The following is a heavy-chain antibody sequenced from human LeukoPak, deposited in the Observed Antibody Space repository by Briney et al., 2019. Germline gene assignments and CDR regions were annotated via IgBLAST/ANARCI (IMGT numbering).Heavy chain of an antibody. CDR1: GFTVSSNY. CDR3: AKDRSSSWYQYFQH. Sequence: GGSLRLSCAASGFTVSSNYMSWVRQAPGKGLEWVSAISGSGGSTYYADSVKGRFTISRDNSKNTLYLQMNSLRAEDTAVYYCAKDRSSSWYQYFQHWGQGTLVTVSS. D-gene: IGHD6-13*01. CDR2: ISGSGGST. J-gene: IGHJ1*01. V-gene: IGHV3-23*01.